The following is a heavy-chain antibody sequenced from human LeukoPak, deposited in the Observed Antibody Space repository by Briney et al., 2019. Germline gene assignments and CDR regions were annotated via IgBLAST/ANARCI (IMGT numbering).Heavy chain of an antibody. CDR2: INHSGGA. Sequence: PSETLSLTCAVYGGSFIGYYWSWIRQRPGQGLEWIGEINHSGGANYNPSPKSRVTISADTSKSQFSLKLGSVTAADTAVYYCARVPLRFLEPFDYWGQGTLVTVSS. V-gene: IGHV4-34*01. D-gene: IGHD3-3*01. CDR3: ARVPLRFLEPFDY. J-gene: IGHJ4*02. CDR1: GGSFIGYY.